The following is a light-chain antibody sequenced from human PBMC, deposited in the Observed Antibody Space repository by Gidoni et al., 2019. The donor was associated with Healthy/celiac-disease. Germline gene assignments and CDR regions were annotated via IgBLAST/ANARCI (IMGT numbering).Light chain of an antibody. CDR1: QSISSY. Sequence: DIPITQSPSSLSASVGDRVTISCRASQSISSYLNWYQQKPGKAPKLLIYAASSLQSGVPSRFSGSGSGTDFTLTISSLQPEDFATYYCQQSYSTPFTFGAXTKVDIK. CDR2: AAS. V-gene: IGKV1-39*01. CDR3: QQSYSTPFT. J-gene: IGKJ3*01.